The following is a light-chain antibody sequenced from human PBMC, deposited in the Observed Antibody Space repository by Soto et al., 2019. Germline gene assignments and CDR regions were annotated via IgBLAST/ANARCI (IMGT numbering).Light chain of an antibody. J-gene: IGLJ2*01. Sequence: QSALTQPRSVSGSPGQSVTISCTGTNSDIGGYNYVSWYQQHPGKAPKVMIYDVSRRPSGVPDRFSGSKSGNTASLTISGLQAEDEADYVCGSVAAKDTFLLFGGGTKLTVL. CDR1: NSDIGGYNY. CDR2: DVS. CDR3: GSVAAKDTFLL. V-gene: IGLV2-11*01.